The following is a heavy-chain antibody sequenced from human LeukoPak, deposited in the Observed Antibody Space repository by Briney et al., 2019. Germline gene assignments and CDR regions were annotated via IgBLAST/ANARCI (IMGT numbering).Heavy chain of an antibody. CDR3: ARAPVISYYDSSGYYGYFDL. V-gene: IGHV1-8*03. Sequence: GASVKVSCKASGYTFTSYDINWVRQATGQGLEWMGWMNPNSGNTGYAQKFQGRVTITRNTSISTAYMELRSLRSDDTAVYYCARAPVISYYDSSGYYGYFDLWGRGTLVTVSS. CDR1: GYTFTSYD. D-gene: IGHD3-22*01. CDR2: MNPNSGNT. J-gene: IGHJ2*01.